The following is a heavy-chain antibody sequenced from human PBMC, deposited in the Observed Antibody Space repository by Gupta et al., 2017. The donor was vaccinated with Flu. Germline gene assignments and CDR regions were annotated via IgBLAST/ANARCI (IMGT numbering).Heavy chain of an antibody. Sequence: EVQLLESGGGLVQPGGSLRLSCAASGFTFSSYAMSWVRQAPGKGLEWVSAISGSGGSTYYADSVKGRFTISRDNSKNTLYLQMNSLRAEDTAVYYCAKPSTVTTLIRSYWYFDLWGRGTLVTVSS. CDR2: ISGSGGST. CDR3: AKPSTVTTLIRSYWYFDL. J-gene: IGHJ2*01. V-gene: IGHV3-23*01. CDR1: GFTFSSYA. D-gene: IGHD4-17*01.